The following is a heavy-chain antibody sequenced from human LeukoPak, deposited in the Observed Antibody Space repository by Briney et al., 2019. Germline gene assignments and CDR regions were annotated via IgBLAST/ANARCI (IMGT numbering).Heavy chain of an antibody. Sequence: PGGSLRLSCATTGFIFGRYWMSWVRQTPGKGLEWVANINQDESEKNYVDPVRGRFTISRDNAKNSLDLQMNSLRAEDTAVYYCARNGYYYHGSGGGTVWGQGTLVTVSS. CDR1: GFIFGRYW. CDR3: ARNGYYYHGSGGGTV. D-gene: IGHD3-10*01. J-gene: IGHJ4*02. CDR2: INQDESEK. V-gene: IGHV3-7*01.